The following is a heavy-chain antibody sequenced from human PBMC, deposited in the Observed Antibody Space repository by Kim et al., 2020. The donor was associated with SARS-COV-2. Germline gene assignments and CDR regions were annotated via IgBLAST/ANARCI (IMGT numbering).Heavy chain of an antibody. CDR1: GFTFSSYA. CDR2: ISGSGGST. Sequence: GGSLRLSCAASGFTFSSYAMSWVRQAPGKGLEWVSAISGSGGSTYYADSVKGRFTISRDNSKNTLYLQMNSLRAEDTAVYYCANVDYYGSGSYYNWGVAVGGFDYWGQGTLVTVSS. V-gene: IGHV3-23*01. D-gene: IGHD3-10*01. J-gene: IGHJ4*02. CDR3: ANVDYYGSGSYYNWGVAVGGFDY.